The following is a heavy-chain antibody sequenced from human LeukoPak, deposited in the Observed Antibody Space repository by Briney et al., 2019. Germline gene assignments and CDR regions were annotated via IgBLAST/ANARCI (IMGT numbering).Heavy chain of an antibody. D-gene: IGHD1-26*01. Sequence: GGSLRLSCAASGFIFSNFAMSWVRQAPGEGLEWVSVISGSGGNPYYADSVKGRFTISRDNSKNTLDLQMNSLRADDTAVYYCAKDSSHVSGNYDYLDYWGQGALVTVSS. CDR2: ISGSGGNP. V-gene: IGHV3-23*01. CDR3: AKDSSHVSGNYDYLDY. CDR1: GFIFSNFA. J-gene: IGHJ4*02.